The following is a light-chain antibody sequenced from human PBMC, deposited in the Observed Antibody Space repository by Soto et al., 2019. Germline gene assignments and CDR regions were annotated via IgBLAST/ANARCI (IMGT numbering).Light chain of an antibody. CDR1: QSVSNSY. CDR3: QQYGSSPWT. V-gene: IGKV3D-20*01. J-gene: IGKJ2*01. CDR2: DAS. Sequence: EIVLTQSPATLSLSPGERATLSCGASQSVSNSYLAWYQQKPGLAPRLLIYDASSTATGIPDRFSGSGFGTEFTLTISRLEPEDFAVYYCQQYGSSPWTFGQGTKLEIK.